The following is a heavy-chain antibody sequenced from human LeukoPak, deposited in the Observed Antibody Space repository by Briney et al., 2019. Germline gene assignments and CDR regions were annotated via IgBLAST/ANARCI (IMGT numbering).Heavy chain of an antibody. V-gene: IGHV3-7*01. CDR1: GFTFSKYW. J-gene: IGHJ3*02. Sequence: GGSLRLSWAASGFTFSKYWMNWVRQAPGKGLEWVANIKQDGTETHYVDSVKGRFTISRDNAKNSLYLPMNKVRGEDTAVYYCARDMGCDDGNTYRSKAGGIWGQGTMVTVSS. CDR3: ARDMGCDDGNTYRSKAGGI. D-gene: IGHD2/OR15-2a*01. CDR2: IKQDGTET.